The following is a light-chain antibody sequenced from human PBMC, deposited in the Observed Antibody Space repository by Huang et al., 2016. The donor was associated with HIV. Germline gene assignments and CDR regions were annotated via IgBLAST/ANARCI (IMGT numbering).Light chain of an antibody. J-gene: IGKJ4*01. V-gene: IGKV4-1*01. CDR1: QSLFFSSSKRSY. Sequence: DIVMTQSPDSLTVSLGERATIKCRSSQSLFFSSSKRSYLAWYQKKPGQPPKLGISSASTREPGSPDRLCGSGAKKYYTLTINGLQAEDVAVYYCQQYYHKPLTFGEGTKVEIK. CDR3: QQYYHKPLT. CDR2: SAS.